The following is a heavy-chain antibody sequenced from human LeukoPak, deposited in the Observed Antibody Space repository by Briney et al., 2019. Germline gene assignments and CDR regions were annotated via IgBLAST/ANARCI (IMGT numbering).Heavy chain of an antibody. J-gene: IGHJ4*02. CDR1: GFPFSSYW. D-gene: IGHD6-13*01. V-gene: IGHV3-30*18. Sequence: GGSLRLSCVASGFPFSSYWMTWVRQAPGKGLEWVAVISYDGSNKYYADSVKGRFTISRDNFKNTLYLQMNSLRAEDTAVYYCAKDRMAAAGYFDYWGQGTLVTVSS. CDR3: AKDRMAAAGYFDY. CDR2: ISYDGSNK.